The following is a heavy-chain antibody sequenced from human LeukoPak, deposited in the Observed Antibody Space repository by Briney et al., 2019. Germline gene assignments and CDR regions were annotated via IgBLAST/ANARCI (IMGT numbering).Heavy chain of an antibody. V-gene: IGHV4-39*07. CDR3: ARVMAARREDLNWFDP. CDR2: VYYSGNT. CDR1: GGSISSSGSY. J-gene: IGHJ5*02. D-gene: IGHD6-6*01. Sequence: SQTLSLTCTVSGGSISSSGSYWGWIRQPPGKGLEWIGSVYYSGNTYNPSLKSRVTISVDTSKNQFSLNLTSVNAADTAIYYCARVMAARREDLNWFDPWGQGTLVTVSS.